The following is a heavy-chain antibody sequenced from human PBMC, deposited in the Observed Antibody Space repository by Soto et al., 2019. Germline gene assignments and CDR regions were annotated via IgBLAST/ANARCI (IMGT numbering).Heavy chain of an antibody. CDR1: GFTFRSYA. V-gene: IGHV3-23*01. D-gene: IGHD4-17*01. J-gene: IGHJ4*02. CDR2: ISGDGDST. Sequence: EVQLLESGGNLVQPGGSLRLSCAVSGFTFRSYAMSWVRQAPGKGLEWVSLISGDGDSTYYADSVKGRFTISRDNSKNTLFLQMSSMRAEDTAVYYCTKEGGTVTKGDFWGQGTLVTVSS. CDR3: TKEGGTVTKGDF.